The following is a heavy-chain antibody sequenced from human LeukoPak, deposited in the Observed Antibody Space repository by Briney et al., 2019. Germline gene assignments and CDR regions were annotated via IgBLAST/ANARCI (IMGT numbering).Heavy chain of an antibody. CDR2: IYYSGST. Sequence: PSETLSLTCTVSGGSISPYYWSWIRQPPGKGLGWIGYIYYSGSTNYNPSLKSRVTISVDTSKNQFSLKLSSVTAADTAVYYCARAFYPGYYSYMAVWGKGTTVTVSS. D-gene: IGHD3-3*02. CDR1: GGSISPYY. V-gene: IGHV4-59*01. J-gene: IGHJ6*03. CDR3: ARAFYPGYYSYMAV.